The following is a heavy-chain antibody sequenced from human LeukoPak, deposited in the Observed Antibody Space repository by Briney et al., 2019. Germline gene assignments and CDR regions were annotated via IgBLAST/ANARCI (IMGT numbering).Heavy chain of an antibody. CDR1: GFTLSTYA. Sequence: HPGGSLRLSCAASGFTLSTYAMHWVRQAPGKGLEWVAVISYDGTDTYYADSVKVRFTISRDTSKNSLYLQMNSLRPEDTAVFYCARIRGGPIDYWGQGTLVTVSS. CDR3: ARIRGGPIDY. D-gene: IGHD3-16*01. CDR2: ISYDGTDT. V-gene: IGHV3-30-3*01. J-gene: IGHJ4*02.